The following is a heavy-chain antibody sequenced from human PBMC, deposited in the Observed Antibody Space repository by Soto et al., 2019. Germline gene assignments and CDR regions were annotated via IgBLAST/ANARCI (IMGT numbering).Heavy chain of an antibody. J-gene: IGHJ6*02. D-gene: IGHD1-20*01. CDR3: ARYKSNYYYGMDV. CDR1: GGSISSYY. V-gene: IGHV4-59*01. Sequence: SETLSLTCTVSGGSISSYYWSWIRQPPGKGLEWIGYIYYSGGTNYNPSLKSRVTISVDTSKNQFSLKLSSVTAADTAVYYCARYKSNYYYGMDVWGQETTVTVSS. CDR2: IYYSGGT.